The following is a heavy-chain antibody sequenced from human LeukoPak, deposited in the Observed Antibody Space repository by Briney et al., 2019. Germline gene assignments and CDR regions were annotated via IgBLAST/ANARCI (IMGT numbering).Heavy chain of an antibody. Sequence: SETLSLTCSVSGGSISSYYWSWIRQPPGKGLEWIGYIYYSGSTNYNPSLKSRVTISVDTSKNQFSLKLSSVTAADTAVYYCATRIKTGPAMCDYWGQGTLVTVSS. CDR1: GGSISSYY. CDR2: IYYSGST. J-gene: IGHJ4*02. D-gene: IGHD2-2*01. CDR3: ATRIKTGPAMCDY. V-gene: IGHV4-59*01.